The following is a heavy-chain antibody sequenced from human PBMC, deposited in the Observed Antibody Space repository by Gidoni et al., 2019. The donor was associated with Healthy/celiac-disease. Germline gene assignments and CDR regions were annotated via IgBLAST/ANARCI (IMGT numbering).Heavy chain of an antibody. Sequence: EVQLVESGGGLVQPGGSLRLSCAASGFTFSSYSMNWVRQAPGKGLEWVSSISSSSSTIYYADSVKGRFTISRDNAKNSLYLQMNSLRDEDTAVYYCARCLYDYGDFSNWFDPWGQGTLVTVSS. J-gene: IGHJ5*02. CDR2: ISSSSSTI. V-gene: IGHV3-48*02. CDR1: GFTFSSYS. CDR3: ARCLYDYGDFSNWFDP. D-gene: IGHD4-17*01.